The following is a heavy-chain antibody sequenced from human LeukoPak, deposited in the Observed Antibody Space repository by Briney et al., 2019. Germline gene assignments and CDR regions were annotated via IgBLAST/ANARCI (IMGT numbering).Heavy chain of an antibody. CDR1: GFSFSSYW. Sequence: GGSLRLSCAVSGFSFSSYWMTWVRQAPGKGLEWVASINHNGNVNYYVDSVKGRFTISRDNAKNSLYLQMSNLRAEDTAVYFCARGGGLDVWGQGATVTVSS. V-gene: IGHV3-7*03. CDR2: INHNGNVN. D-gene: IGHD3-16*01. CDR3: ARGGGLDV. J-gene: IGHJ6*02.